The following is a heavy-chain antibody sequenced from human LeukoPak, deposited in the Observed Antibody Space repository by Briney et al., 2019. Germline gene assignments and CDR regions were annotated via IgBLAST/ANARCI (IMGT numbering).Heavy chain of an antibody. D-gene: IGHD5-18*01. J-gene: IGHJ6*03. CDR2: IYSCGST. V-gene: IGHV4-4*07. CDR1: GGPISSYY. CDR3: ARDRLQLWYDYYYYYMDV. Sequence: SETLSLTCTVSGGPISSYYWSWIPQPAGKGLEGIGRIYSCGSTNYNPSLNSRVTMSVDTSKNQFSLKLSSVTAADTAVYYCARDRLQLWYDYYYYYMDVWGKGTTVTVSS.